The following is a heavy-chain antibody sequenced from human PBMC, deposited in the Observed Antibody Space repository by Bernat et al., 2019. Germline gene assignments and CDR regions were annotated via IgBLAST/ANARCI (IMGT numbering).Heavy chain of an antibody. CDR1: GGSISSSSYY. D-gene: IGHD3-10*01. J-gene: IGHJ4*02. CDR3: ARLILLWFGESVYDY. V-gene: IGHV4-39*01. Sequence: QLQLQESGPGLVKPSETLSLTCTVSGGSISSSSYYWGWIRQPPGKGLEWIGSIYYSGSTYYNPSLKSRVTISVDTSKNQFSLKLSSVTAADPAVYYCARLILLWFGESVYDYWGQGTLVTVSS. CDR2: IYYSGST.